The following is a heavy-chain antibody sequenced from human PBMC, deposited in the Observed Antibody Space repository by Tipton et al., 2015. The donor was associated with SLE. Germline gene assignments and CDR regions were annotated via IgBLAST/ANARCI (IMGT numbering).Heavy chain of an antibody. J-gene: IGHJ4*02. D-gene: IGHD1-26*01. CDR3: ARDVIDSGAFFDY. CDR2: IRDKSKKYTT. V-gene: IGHV3-72*01. CDR1: GFIFSDHY. Sequence: SLRLSCSASGFIFSDHYMDWVRQAPRRGLEWVGRIRDKSKKYTTEYATSVKGRFTISRDDSENSLYLQMNNLKTEDTAVYYCARDVIDSGAFFDYWGQGTLVTVSS.